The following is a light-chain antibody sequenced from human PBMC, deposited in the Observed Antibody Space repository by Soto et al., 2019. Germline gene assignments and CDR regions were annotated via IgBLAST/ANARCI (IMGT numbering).Light chain of an antibody. CDR3: QQYARSPLT. Sequence: EIVLTQSPGTLSLSPGERATLSCRASQSVGRNYLAWYQQKPGQAPRLLIYGASSRATGIPDSFSGSGSGTDFTLTISRLEPEDFAMYYCQQYARSPLTLGQGTKVEIK. CDR2: GAS. J-gene: IGKJ1*01. CDR1: QSVGRNY. V-gene: IGKV3-20*01.